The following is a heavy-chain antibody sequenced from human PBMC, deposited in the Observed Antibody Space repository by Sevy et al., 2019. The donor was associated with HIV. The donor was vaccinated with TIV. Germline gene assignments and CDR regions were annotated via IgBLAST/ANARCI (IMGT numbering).Heavy chain of an antibody. CDR3: ARDRAQFRESLYYMDV. Sequence: GGSLRLSCAASGFTFSSYSMNWVRQAPGKGLQWVSYISSSSSTIYYADSVKGRFTISRDNAKNSLYLQMNSLRDEDTAVYYCARDRAQFRESLYYMDVWGKGTTVTASS. V-gene: IGHV3-48*02. D-gene: IGHD3-10*01. CDR2: ISSSSSTI. J-gene: IGHJ6*03. CDR1: GFTFSSYS.